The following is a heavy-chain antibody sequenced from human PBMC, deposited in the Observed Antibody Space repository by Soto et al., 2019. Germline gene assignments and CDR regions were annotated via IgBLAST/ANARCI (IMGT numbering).Heavy chain of an antibody. CDR1: GFIYSNSA. J-gene: IGHJ5*02. Sequence: GSLRLSCAASGFIYSNSAMRWVRQAPGKGVESISAISGGGHTTYYAESVKGRFTISRYNSQNTLFLEMTSLRAEDTAIYYCPNDFFVSQCYSGSGSWGQVTLVTVCS. CDR3: PNDFFVSQCYSGSGS. CDR2: ISGGGHTT. D-gene: IGHD2-21*01. V-gene: IGHV3-23*01.